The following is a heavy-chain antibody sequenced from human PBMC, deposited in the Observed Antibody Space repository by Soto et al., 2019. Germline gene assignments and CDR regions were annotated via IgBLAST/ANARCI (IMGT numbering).Heavy chain of an antibody. J-gene: IGHJ5*02. CDR2: IIPIFGTA. CDR1: GGTFSSYA. D-gene: IGHD6-13*01. V-gene: IGHV1-69*13. Sequence: GASLKVSCKASGGTFSSYAISWVRQAPGQGLEWMGGIIPIFGTANYAQKFQGRVTITADESTSTAYMELSSLRSEDTAVYYCARAKQQLVSDWFDPWGQGTLVTVSS. CDR3: ARAKQQLVSDWFDP.